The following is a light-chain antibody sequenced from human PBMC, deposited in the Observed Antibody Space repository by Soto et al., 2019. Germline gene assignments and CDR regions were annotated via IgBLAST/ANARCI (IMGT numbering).Light chain of an antibody. CDR3: QEYNSAPWT. V-gene: IGKV1-27*01. CDR1: QGSSNF. CDR2: AAS. Sequence: DIQMTQSPSSLSASVGDRVTITCRASQGSSNFLAWYQQKPGKVPKLLIYAASTLQSGVPSRFSGSGSGTDFTLTITSLQPEDVETYYCQEYNSAPWTFGQGTNVEIK. J-gene: IGKJ1*01.